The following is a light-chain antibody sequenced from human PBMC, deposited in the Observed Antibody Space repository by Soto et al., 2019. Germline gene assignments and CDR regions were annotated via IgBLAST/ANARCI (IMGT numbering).Light chain of an antibody. V-gene: IGKV3-20*01. CDR1: QRLSTSD. Sequence: IVLTQSPGTLSLSPGERATLSCRTSQRLSTSDIAWYQQKPGQAPRLLIYGASTRAAGRPDRFSGSGGGGAVTLPTSRLEPEDFAVYHCQQYGSSPLSTFGQGTRVEIK. CDR3: QQYGSSPLST. CDR2: GAS. J-gene: IGKJ5*01.